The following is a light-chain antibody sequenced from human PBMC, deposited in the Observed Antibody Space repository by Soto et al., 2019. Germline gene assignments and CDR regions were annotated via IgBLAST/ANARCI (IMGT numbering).Light chain of an antibody. Sequence: EVVLTQSPATLSLSPGDRAALSCKASQSVHNFVAWYQTKPGQAPRLLIYGAYNRAAGIPARFIGIVSGTDFTLTLNILETEYFAFCYCQQRSNWPTITLVQGTRLEI. CDR2: GAY. CDR3: QQRSNWPTIT. CDR1: QSVHNF. V-gene: IGKV3-11*01. J-gene: IGKJ5*01.